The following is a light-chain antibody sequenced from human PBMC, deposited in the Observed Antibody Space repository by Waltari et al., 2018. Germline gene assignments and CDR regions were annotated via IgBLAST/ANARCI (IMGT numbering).Light chain of an antibody. CDR2: DAS. CDR1: QGINNF. CDR3: HQYDELPPA. V-gene: IGKV1-33*01. Sequence: DIQITQTPSSLSASAGDRFTTPCQASQGINNFLNWYQQKPGGAPKHLISDASNLQLGVPSRFSGSGSGTYFTFTISSLQPEDVATYFCHQYDELPPAFGGGTKVDIK. J-gene: IGKJ4*01.